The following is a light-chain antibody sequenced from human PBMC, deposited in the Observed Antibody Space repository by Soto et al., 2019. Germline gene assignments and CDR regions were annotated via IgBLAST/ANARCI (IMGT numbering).Light chain of an antibody. J-gene: IGKJ2*02. CDR1: QSIGIN. Sequence: DIQMTQSPSSLSASVGDRVTITCRASQSIGINLNWYQQKPGKAPKLLIYAASSLKSGVPPRFSGSGSGTDFTLTISSLQPEYFATYYCQQSYSSPCTFGQGTILEIK. CDR3: QQSYSSPCT. CDR2: AAS. V-gene: IGKV1-39*01.